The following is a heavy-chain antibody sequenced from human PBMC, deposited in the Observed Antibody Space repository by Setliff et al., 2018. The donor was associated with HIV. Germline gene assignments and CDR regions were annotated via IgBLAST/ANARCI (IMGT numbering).Heavy chain of an antibody. J-gene: IGHJ4*02. CDR2: MNPNSGNT. CDR1: GYTFINYN. CDR3: ARPSVRMARNLYDFGY. D-gene: IGHD3-3*01. V-gene: IGHV1-8*01. Sequence: ASVKVSCKASGYTFINYNINWVRQATGHGLEWMGWMNPNSGNTGYSQQFQGRVTMTRNTSTSTAYMELSSLTSEDPAVYYCARPSVRMARNLYDFGYWGQGTLVTVSS.